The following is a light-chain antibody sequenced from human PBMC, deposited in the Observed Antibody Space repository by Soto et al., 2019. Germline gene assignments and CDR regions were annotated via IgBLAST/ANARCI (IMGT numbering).Light chain of an antibody. Sequence: EIVLTQSPGTLSLFPGERATLSCRASQSVSRSLLAWYQQKPGQAPRLLIYGASTRATGIADRFSGSGSGTDITLTISRLEPEDFAVYYCQQYGNPPPYSFGQGTKLEIK. CDR3: QQYGNPPPYS. CDR2: GAS. J-gene: IGKJ2*03. CDR1: QSVSRSL. V-gene: IGKV3-20*01.